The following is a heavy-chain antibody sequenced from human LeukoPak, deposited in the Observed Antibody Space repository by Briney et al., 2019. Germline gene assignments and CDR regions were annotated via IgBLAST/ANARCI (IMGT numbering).Heavy chain of an antibody. J-gene: IGHJ5*02. CDR3: ARGGFRIVVIPAGPGGWFDP. V-gene: IGHV1-69*13. Sequence: SVKVSCKASGGTFSSYAISWVRQAPGQGLEWMGGIIPIFGTANYAQKFQGRVTITADESTSTAYMELSSLRSEDTAVYYCARGGFRIVVIPAGPGGWFDPWGQGTLVTVSS. CDR2: IIPIFGTA. CDR1: GGTFSSYA. D-gene: IGHD2-2*01.